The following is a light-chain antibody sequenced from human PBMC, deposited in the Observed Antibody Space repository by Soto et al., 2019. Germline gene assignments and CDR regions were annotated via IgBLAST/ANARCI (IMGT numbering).Light chain of an antibody. V-gene: IGLV2-14*01. Sequence: QSVLTQPASVSGSPGQSITISCTGTSSDIGGYYYVSWYQHHPGKAPKLLFYQVTNRPSRVSNRFSGSKSGNTASLTISGLQADDEADYYCTSYSSSDIFYVFGTGTKSPS. CDR1: SSDIGGYYY. CDR3: TSYSSSDIFYV. J-gene: IGLJ1*01. CDR2: QVT.